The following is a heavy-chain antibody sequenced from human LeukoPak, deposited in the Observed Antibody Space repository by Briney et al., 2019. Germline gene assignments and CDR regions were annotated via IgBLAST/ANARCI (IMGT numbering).Heavy chain of an antibody. D-gene: IGHD3-3*01. CDR2: IKQDGSEK. Sequence: GGSLRLSCAASGFTFSSYWMSWVRQAPGKGLEWVANIKQDGSEKYYADSVKGRFTISRDNAKNSLYLQMNSLRAEDTAVYYCARENYDFWSGYSLRWFDPWGQGTLVTVSS. CDR1: GFTFSSYW. CDR3: ARENYDFWSGYSLRWFDP. J-gene: IGHJ5*02. V-gene: IGHV3-7*01.